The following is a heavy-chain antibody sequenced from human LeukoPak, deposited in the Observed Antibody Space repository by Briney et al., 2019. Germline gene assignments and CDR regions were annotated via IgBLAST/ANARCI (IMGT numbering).Heavy chain of an antibody. Sequence: SETLSLTCAVYGGSFSGYYWSWIRQPPGKGLEWIGEINHSGSTNYNPSLKSRVTISIDTSKNQFSLKMISVTAADTAVYYCARERFYRGRGIDYWGQGTLVTVSS. CDR1: GGSFSGYY. J-gene: IGHJ4*02. V-gene: IGHV4-34*01. CDR3: ARERFYRGRGIDY. CDR2: INHSGST. D-gene: IGHD3-3*01.